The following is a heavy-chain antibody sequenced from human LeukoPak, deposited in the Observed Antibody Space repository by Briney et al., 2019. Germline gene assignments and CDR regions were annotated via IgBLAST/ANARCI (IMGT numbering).Heavy chain of an antibody. CDR2: IYYSAST. CDR3: ARHLRYSSGSFYFDY. Sequence: PSETLSLTCIVSGDSISSSGYYWGWIRQPPGKGLEWIGSIYYSASTYYDPSLMSRVSISVDSSKNQFSLKLSSVTAADTAVYYCARHLRYSSGSFYFDYWGQGTLVTVSS. J-gene: IGHJ4*02. D-gene: IGHD6-19*01. V-gene: IGHV4-39*01. CDR1: GDSISSSGYY.